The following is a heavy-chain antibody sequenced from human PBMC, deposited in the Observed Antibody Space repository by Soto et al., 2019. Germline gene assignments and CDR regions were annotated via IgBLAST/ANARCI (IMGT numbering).Heavy chain of an antibody. CDR1: GFTFSSYA. J-gene: IGHJ6*02. Sequence: QVQLVESGGGVVQPGRSLRVSCAASGFTFSSYAMHWVRQAPGKGLEWVAVISYDGSNKNYADSVKGRFTISRDNSKNTLYLQMNSLRAEDTAVYYCARGYDFWSGYYYPYGMDVWGQGTTVTASS. CDR3: ARGYDFWSGYYYPYGMDV. CDR2: ISYDGSNK. D-gene: IGHD3-3*01. V-gene: IGHV3-30-3*01.